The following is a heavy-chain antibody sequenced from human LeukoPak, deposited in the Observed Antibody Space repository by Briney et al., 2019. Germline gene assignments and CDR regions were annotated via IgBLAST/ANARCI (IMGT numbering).Heavy chain of an antibody. J-gene: IGHJ4*02. V-gene: IGHV3-23*01. CDR1: GFIFSSYA. D-gene: IGHD2-8*01. Sequence: GGSLRLSCAASGFIFSSYAMSWVRQAPGKGLEWVSTISGSGGSTYYADSVKRRFTISRDNSKNTVYLQMNSLSAEDTAVYYCAKDRSCINGVCHGDFDYGGQGTLVTVSS. CDR2: ISGSGGST. CDR3: AKDRSCINGVCHGDFDY.